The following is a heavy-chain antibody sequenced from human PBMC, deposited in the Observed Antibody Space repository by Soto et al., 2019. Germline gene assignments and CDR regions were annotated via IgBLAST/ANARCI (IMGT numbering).Heavy chain of an antibody. CDR2: IYYSGST. CDR3: ARHYSSAWYKVDY. V-gene: IGHV4-59*01. D-gene: IGHD6-13*01. CDR1: GDSMSSYY. Sequence: ETLSLTCSVSGDSMSSYYWSWIRQPPGKGLEWIGYIYYSGSTNYNPSLKSRVTISVDTSKNQFSLKLSSVTAADTAVYYCARHYSSAWYKVDYWGQGTLVTVSS. J-gene: IGHJ4*02.